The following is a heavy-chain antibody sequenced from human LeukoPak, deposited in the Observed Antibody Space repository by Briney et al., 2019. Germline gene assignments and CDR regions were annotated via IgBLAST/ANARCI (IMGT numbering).Heavy chain of an antibody. V-gene: IGHV3-20*04. CDR1: GFTFDDYG. D-gene: IGHD2-2*01. Sequence: PGGSLRLSCAASGFTFDDYGMSWVRQAPGKGLEWVSGINWNGGSTGYADSVKGRFTISRDNAKNSLYLQMNSLRAEDTAVYYCALVPAAYYDYYMVLWRKATTVTVS. J-gene: IGHJ6*03. CDR2: INWNGGST. CDR3: ALVPAAYYDYYMVL.